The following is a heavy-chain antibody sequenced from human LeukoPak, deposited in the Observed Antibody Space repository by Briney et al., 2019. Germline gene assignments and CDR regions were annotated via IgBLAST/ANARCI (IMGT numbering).Heavy chain of an antibody. Sequence: AGGSLRLSCAASGFTFSFYAMNWVRQAPGKGLEWVKSITGNSDNTFYANSVKGRFTISRDNSKNTLYLQMNSLRAAETAVYYCVKEKNKYGFNGLDYWGQGTLVTVSS. CDR3: VKEKNKYGFNGLDY. CDR1: GFTFSFYA. CDR2: ITGNSDNT. D-gene: IGHD3-10*01. V-gene: IGHV3-23*01. J-gene: IGHJ4*02.